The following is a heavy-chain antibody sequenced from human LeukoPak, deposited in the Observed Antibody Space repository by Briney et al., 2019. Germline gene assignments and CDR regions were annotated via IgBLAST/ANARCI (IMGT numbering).Heavy chain of an antibody. V-gene: IGHV3-20*04. CDR2: LNKKGGSS. CDR1: GFSFEDHG. J-gene: IGHJ6*03. D-gene: IGHD6-13*01. CDR3: AKTAAKNAYYYYYMDV. Sequence: TGGSLQISCEASGFSFEDHGVSWVRQVPGKGLEWVCGLNKKGGSSAYGDSVKGRFTISRDNSKNMLYLQMSSLRADDTAVYYRAKTAAKNAYYYYYMDVWGRGTTVTVSS.